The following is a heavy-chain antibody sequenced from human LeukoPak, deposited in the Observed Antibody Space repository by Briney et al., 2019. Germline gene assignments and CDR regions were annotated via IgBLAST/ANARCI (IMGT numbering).Heavy chain of an antibody. Sequence: SETLSLTCTVSGASINFYYWGWIRQLPGQGLEWIGYIHYTGATHYNPSLKTRVNISLDTSKRQFSLKVSSVTAADTAIYYCARGLENSHYYATWGAPPFDPWGQGTLVTVSS. CDR2: IHYTGAT. CDR1: GASINFYY. J-gene: IGHJ5*02. CDR3: ARGLENSHYYATWGAPPFDP. D-gene: IGHD7-27*01. V-gene: IGHV4-59*01.